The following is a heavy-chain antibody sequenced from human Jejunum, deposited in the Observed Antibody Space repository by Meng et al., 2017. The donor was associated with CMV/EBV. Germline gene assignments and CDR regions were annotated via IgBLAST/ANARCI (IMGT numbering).Heavy chain of an antibody. Sequence: QVQLVQSGAEVKRPGASVKVSCETSGYTFYSYDINWVRQAPGQGLEWMGWMNPYSGNTGSAQNFRGRIIMTRNSSIRTAYMELSSLTSEDTAVYYCTRIGEVKRRVQLPFDYWGQGTLVTVSS. CDR2: MNPYSGNT. D-gene: IGHD5-24*01. V-gene: IGHV1-8*01. CDR3: TRIGEVKRRVQLPFDY. J-gene: IGHJ4*02. CDR1: GYTFYSYD.